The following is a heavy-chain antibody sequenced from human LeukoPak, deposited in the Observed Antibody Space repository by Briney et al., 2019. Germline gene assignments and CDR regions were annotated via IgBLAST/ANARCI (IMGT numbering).Heavy chain of an antibody. CDR2: ISPYGSDS. J-gene: IGHJ4*02. CDR1: GSSFTNYW. D-gene: IGHD6-13*01. V-gene: IGHV5-51*01. CDR3: ERLTSSWSFYG. Sequence: GDSPQISSKCSGSSFTNYWIGWVRQMPGKGLEWMGIISPYGSDSRYSPSFQGQVTISADKSISTAYLQLSSLEASVTAMDYWERLTSSWSFYGWGQVTLVTVS.